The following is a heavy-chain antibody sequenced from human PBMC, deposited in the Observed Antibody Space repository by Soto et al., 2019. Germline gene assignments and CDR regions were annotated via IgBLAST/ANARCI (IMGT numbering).Heavy chain of an antibody. CDR3: ARSYGGYADY. D-gene: IGHD5-12*01. Sequence: SETLSLTCTVSGGSISSYYWSWIRQPPGKGLEWIGYIYYSGSTNYNPSLKSRVTISVDTSKNQFSLKLSSVTAADTAVYYCARSYGGYADYWGQGALVTVSS. V-gene: IGHV4-59*01. CDR2: IYYSGST. J-gene: IGHJ4*02. CDR1: GGSISSYY.